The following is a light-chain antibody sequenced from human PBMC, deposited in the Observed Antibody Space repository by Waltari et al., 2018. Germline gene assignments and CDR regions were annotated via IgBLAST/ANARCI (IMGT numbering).Light chain of an antibody. V-gene: IGLV2-11*01. Sequence: QSALTPPCSLSRSAGQSATISCTGTRNDISSYNYVCWYQHQPGKAPKFIIFDVSKRPSGIPDRFSGSKSGKTASLTISELQADDEADYYCCSYAGSYTWVFGGGTKLTVL. CDR3: CSYAGSYTWV. CDR1: RNDISSYNY. CDR2: DVS. J-gene: IGLJ3*02.